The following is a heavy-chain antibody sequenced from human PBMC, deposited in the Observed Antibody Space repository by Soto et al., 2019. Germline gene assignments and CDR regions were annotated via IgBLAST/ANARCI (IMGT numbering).Heavy chain of an antibody. V-gene: IGHV1-46*01. Sequence: ASVKVSCKASGYTFTSYYMHWVRQAPGQGLEWMGIINPSGGSTSYAQKFQGRVTMTRDTSTSTVYMELSSLRSEGTAVYYCARARSIAARPLAIDPCGQGTLVTVSS. CDR3: ARARSIAARPLAIDP. CDR2: INPSGGST. J-gene: IGHJ5*02. CDR1: GYTFTSYY. D-gene: IGHD6-6*01.